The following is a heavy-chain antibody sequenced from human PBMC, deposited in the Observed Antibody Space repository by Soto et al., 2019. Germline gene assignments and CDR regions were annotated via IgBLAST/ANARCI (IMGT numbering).Heavy chain of an antibody. CDR3: ARDRLYYDFWSNWFDP. V-gene: IGHV4-31*03. Sequence: SETLSLTCTVSGGSISSGAYYWSWIRQHPGKGLEWIGYIYYSGSTYYNPSLKSRVTISVDTSKNQFSLKLSSVTAADTAVYYCARDRLYYDFWSNWFDPWGQGTLVTVSS. D-gene: IGHD3-3*01. CDR1: GGSISSGAYY. J-gene: IGHJ5*02. CDR2: IYYSGST.